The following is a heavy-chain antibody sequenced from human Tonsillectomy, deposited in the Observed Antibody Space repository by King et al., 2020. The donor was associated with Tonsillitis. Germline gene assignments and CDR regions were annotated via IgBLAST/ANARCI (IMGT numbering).Heavy chain of an antibody. CDR1: GGSISSGGYS. D-gene: IGHD3-16*02. CDR3: AREMLRRLGELSWFDP. V-gene: IGHV4-30-2*01. J-gene: IGHJ5*02. Sequence: QLQESGSGLVKPSQTLSLTCAVSGGSISSGGYSWSWIRQPPGKGLEWIGYIYHSGSTYYNPSLKSRVTISVDRSTNQFSLKLSSVTAADTAVYYCAREMLRRLGELSWFDPWGQGTLVTVSS. CDR2: IYHSGST.